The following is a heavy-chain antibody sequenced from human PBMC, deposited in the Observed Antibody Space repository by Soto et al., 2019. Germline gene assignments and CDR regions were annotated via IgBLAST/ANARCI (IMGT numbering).Heavy chain of an antibody. CDR1: GFRLSDYS. V-gene: IGHV3-48*04. Sequence: EVQLVKSGGASVQPGESLRLSCTGSGFRLSDYSMQWVRQAPGKGLEWVAYSSGVDRTIIFYAESVKGRFTVSRDDAKNSMYLQMNSLRADDSAVYYCTRGCVGTCWFEHWGQGALVTVSS. J-gene: IGHJ4*02. CDR3: TRGCVGTCWFEH. D-gene: IGHD1-1*01. CDR2: SSGVDRTII.